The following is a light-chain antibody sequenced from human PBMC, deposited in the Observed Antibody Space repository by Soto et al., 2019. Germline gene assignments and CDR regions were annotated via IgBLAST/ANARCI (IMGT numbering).Light chain of an antibody. CDR1: QSISSW. J-gene: IGKJ1*01. CDR2: DAS. V-gene: IGKV1-5*01. CDR3: QQYNSYPWT. Sequence: DIQMTQSPSTLSASVGDRVTITCRASQSISSWLAWYQQKPGKAPKLLIYDASSLESGVPSRFSGSGSGTEFTLTISSLQPDDFATYYCQQYNSYPWTCGHGTKVEIK.